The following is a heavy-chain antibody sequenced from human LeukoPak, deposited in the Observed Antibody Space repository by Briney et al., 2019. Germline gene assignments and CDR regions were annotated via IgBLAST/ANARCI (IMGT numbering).Heavy chain of an antibody. D-gene: IGHD1-26*01. V-gene: IGHV4-39*01. CDR2: IYYTGST. CDR1: GASLSGGTYY. CDR3: ARRGGSGRAFDY. Sequence: PSETLSLTCSVSGASLSGGTYYWGWIRQPPGKGLEWISSIYYTGSTYDNPSLKSRVTISVDTSKNQFSLKLSSVTATDTAVYYCARRGGSGRAFDYWGPGTLVTVSS. J-gene: IGHJ4*02.